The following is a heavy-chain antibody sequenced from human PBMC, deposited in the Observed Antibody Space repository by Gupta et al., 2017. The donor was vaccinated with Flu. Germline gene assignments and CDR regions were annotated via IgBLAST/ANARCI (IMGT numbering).Heavy chain of an antibody. V-gene: IGHV1-69*01. CDR1: GGTFSDYA. J-gene: IGHJ4*02. CDR3: ARGPIVGGSSHFDY. D-gene: IGHD1-26*01. CDR2: IIPMFGTA. Sequence: QVQLVQSGAEGKKPGSSVRVSCKASGGTFSDYAITWVRQAPGQGLEWMGGIIPMFGTADYAEKFQGRTTMTADESGSTAYMELRSLILEDTAVYYCARGPIVGGSSHFDYWSQGTQVTVSS.